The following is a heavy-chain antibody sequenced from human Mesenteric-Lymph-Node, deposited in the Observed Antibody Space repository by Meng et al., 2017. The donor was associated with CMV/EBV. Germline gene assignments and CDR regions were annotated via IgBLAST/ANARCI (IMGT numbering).Heavy chain of an antibody. CDR2: INPNSGGI. V-gene: IGHV1-2*02. CDR1: GYTFSDYY. CDR3: ATSSTIFGVVITGSWFDP. J-gene: IGHJ5*02. D-gene: IGHD3-3*01. Sequence: ASVKVSCKASGYTFSDYYMHWVRQAPGQGLEWMGWINPNSGGINYAQKFQGRVTMTRDTSISTAYMDLSRLTSDDTAVYYCATSSTIFGVVITGSWFDPWGQGTLVTVSS.